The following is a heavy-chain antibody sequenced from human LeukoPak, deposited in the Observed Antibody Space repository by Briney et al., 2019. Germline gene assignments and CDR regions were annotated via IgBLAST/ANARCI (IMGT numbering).Heavy chain of an antibody. CDR1: GYSFTSYW. D-gene: IGHD3-9*01. Sequence: GESLKISCKGSGYSFTSYWIGWVRQMPGKGLEWMGIIYPGDSDTRYSPSFQGQVTISADKSISTAYLQWSSLKASDTAMYYCARGIGQELRHFDWLGGGFDYWGQGTLVTVSS. CDR2: IYPGDSDT. CDR3: ARGIGQELRHFDWLGGGFDY. J-gene: IGHJ4*02. V-gene: IGHV5-51*01.